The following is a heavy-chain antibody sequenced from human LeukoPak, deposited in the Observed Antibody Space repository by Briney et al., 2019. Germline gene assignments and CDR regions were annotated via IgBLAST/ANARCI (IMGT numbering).Heavy chain of an antibody. J-gene: IGHJ4*02. V-gene: IGHV4-34*01. Sequence: SETLSLTCAVYGGSFSGYYWSWIRQPPGKGLEWIEEINHSGSTNYNPSLKSRVTISVDTSKNQFSLKLSSVTAADTAVYYCARLRYSYGSFDYWGQGTLVTVSS. CDR1: GGSFSGYY. D-gene: IGHD5-18*01. CDR2: INHSGST. CDR3: ARLRYSYGSFDY.